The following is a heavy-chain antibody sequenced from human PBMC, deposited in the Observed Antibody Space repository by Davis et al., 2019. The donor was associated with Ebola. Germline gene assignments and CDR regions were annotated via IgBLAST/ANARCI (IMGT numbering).Heavy chain of an antibody. D-gene: IGHD1-7*01. CDR2: ISSSGSTI. CDR3: ARGSYWNYSFDY. CDR1: GFTFSSYE. Sequence: GGSLRLSCAASGFTFSSYEMNWVRQAPGKGLEWVSYISSSGSTIYYADSVKGRFTISRDNAKNSLYLQMNSLRAEDTAVYYCARGSYWNYSFDYWGQGTLVTVSS. J-gene: IGHJ4*02. V-gene: IGHV3-48*03.